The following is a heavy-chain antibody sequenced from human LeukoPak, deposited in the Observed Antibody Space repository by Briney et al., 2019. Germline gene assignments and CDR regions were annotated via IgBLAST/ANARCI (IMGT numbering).Heavy chain of an antibody. CDR1: GGSISSSSYY. J-gene: IGHJ5*02. Sequence: SETLSLTCTVSGGSISSSSYYWGWIRQPPGKGLEWIGSIYYSGSTYYNPSLKSRITISEDLAKNQFSLNLSSVTAADTAVYYCARQLGNWNDWFDPWGQGTLVTVSS. CDR3: ARQLGNWNDWFDP. V-gene: IGHV4-39*01. D-gene: IGHD1-20*01. CDR2: IYYSGST.